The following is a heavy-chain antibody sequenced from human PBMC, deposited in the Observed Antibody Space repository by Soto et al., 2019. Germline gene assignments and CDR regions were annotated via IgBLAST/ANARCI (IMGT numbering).Heavy chain of an antibody. CDR3: ASLGMIVGDFDY. CDR2: INAGNGNT. J-gene: IGHJ4*02. V-gene: IGHV1-3*01. D-gene: IGHD3-22*01. Sequence: ASVKVSCKASGYTFTSYAMHCVRQAPGQRLEWMGWINAGNGNTKYSQKFQGRVTITRDTSASTAYMELSSLRSEDTAVYYCASLGMIVGDFDYWGQGTLVTVSS. CDR1: GYTFTSYA.